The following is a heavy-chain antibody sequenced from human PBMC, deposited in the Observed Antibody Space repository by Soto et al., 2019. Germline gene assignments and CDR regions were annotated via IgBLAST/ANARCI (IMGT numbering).Heavy chain of an antibody. Sequence: GGSLRLSCAASGFTFSSYWMSWVRQAPGKGLEWVANIKQDGSEKYYVDSVKGRFTISRDNAKNSLYLQMNSLRAEDTAVYYCARESSGVRYYFDYWGQGTLVTVSS. V-gene: IGHV3-7*03. CDR1: GFTFSSYW. CDR3: ARESSGVRYYFDY. CDR2: IKQDGSEK. D-gene: IGHD6-25*01. J-gene: IGHJ4*02.